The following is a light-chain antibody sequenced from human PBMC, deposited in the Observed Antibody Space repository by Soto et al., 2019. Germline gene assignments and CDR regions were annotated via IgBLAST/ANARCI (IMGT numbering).Light chain of an antibody. CDR2: DAS. CDR3: RQRSVWPPDT. CDR1: QSVNSY. V-gene: IGKV3-11*01. Sequence: EIVLTQSPATLSLSPGERATLSCRASQSVNSYLAWYQQKPGQAPRLLIYDASNRATGIPARFSGSGSGTDFTLPISSLEPEDFAVYYCRQRSVWPPDTVGQGTKLQIK. J-gene: IGKJ2*01.